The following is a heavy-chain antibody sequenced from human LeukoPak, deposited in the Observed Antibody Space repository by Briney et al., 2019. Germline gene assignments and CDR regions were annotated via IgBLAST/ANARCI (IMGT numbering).Heavy chain of an antibody. CDR3: ARDLGYCSSTSCNDY. CDR2: IWYDGSNK. Sequence: PGRSLRLSCAASGFTFSSYGIHWVRQAPGKGLEWVAVIWYDGSNKYYADSVKGRFTISRDNSKNTLYLQMNSLRAEDTAVYYCARDLGYCSSTSCNDYWGQGTLVTVSS. CDR1: GFTFSSYG. V-gene: IGHV3-33*01. J-gene: IGHJ4*02. D-gene: IGHD2-2*01.